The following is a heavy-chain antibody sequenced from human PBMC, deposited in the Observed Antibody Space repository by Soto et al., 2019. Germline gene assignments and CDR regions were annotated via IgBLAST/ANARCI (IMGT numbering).Heavy chain of an antibody. CDR2: IIPIFGTA. D-gene: IGHD3-16*01. CDR3: ARGVMITFGGVFDY. CDR1: GVAFSSYA. V-gene: IGHV1-69*13. J-gene: IGHJ4*02. Sequence: SVKVSCKASGVAFSSYAISWVRQAPGQGLEWMGGIIPIFGTANYAQKFQGRVTITADESTSTAYMELSSLRSEDTAVYYCARGVMITFGGVFDYWGQGTLVTVSS.